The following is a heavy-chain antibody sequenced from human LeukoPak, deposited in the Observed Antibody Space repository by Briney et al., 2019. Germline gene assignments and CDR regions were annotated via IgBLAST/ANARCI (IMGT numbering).Heavy chain of an antibody. Sequence: GGSLRLSCAASGFTFSSYGMSWVRQAPGKGLEWVSAISGSGGSTYYADSVKGRFTISRDNSKNTLYLQMNSLRAEDTAVYYCAKGSFFSSGYPFDYWGQGTLVTVSS. CDR3: AKGSFFSSGYPFDY. D-gene: IGHD3-22*01. V-gene: IGHV3-23*01. J-gene: IGHJ4*02. CDR2: ISGSGGST. CDR1: GFTFSSYG.